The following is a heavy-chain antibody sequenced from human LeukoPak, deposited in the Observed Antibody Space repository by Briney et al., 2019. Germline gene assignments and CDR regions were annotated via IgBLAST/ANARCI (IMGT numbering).Heavy chain of an antibody. CDR2: IILILGIA. D-gene: IGHD3-16*01. V-gene: IGHV1-69*04. CDR1: GGTFSSYA. CDR3: ARFPSYDYVWATSWD. J-gene: IGHJ4*02. Sequence: ASVKVSRKASGGTFSSYAISWVRQAPGQGLEWLGRIILILGIANYAQKFQGRVTITADKSTSTAYRELSSLRSEDTAVYYCARFPSYDYVWATSWDWGQGTLVTVSS.